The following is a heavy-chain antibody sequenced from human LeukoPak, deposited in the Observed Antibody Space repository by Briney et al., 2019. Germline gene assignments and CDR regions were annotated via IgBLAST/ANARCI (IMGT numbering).Heavy chain of an antibody. CDR1: GFTFSSYW. D-gene: IGHD3-16*01. J-gene: IGHJ3*02. Sequence: GGSLRLSCAASGFTFSSYWMSWVRQAPGKGLEWVANIKQDGSEKYYVDSVKGRFTISRDNAKNSLYLQMNSLRAEDTAVYYCARVGAVGGVFRAFDIWGQGTMVTVSS. V-gene: IGHV3-7*01. CDR2: IKQDGSEK. CDR3: ARVGAVGGVFRAFDI.